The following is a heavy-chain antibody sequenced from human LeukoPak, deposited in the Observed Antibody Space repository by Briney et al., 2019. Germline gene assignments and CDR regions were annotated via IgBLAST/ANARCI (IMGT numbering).Heavy chain of an antibody. J-gene: IGHJ4*02. CDR1: GFTFRSYA. CDR3: ARDPIVVVVAATPVGFDY. D-gene: IGHD2-15*01. CDR2: ISYDGSNK. V-gene: IGHV3-30*04. Sequence: GGSLRLSCAASGFTFRSYAMSWVRQAPGKGLEWVAVISYDGSNKYYADSVKGRFTISRDNSKNTLYLQMNSLRAEDTAVYYCARDPIVVVVAATPVGFDYWGQGTLVTVSS.